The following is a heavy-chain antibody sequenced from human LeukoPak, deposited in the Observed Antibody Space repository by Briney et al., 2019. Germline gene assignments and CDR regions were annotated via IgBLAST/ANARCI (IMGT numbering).Heavy chain of an antibody. D-gene: IGHD3-10*01. Sequence: ASVKVSCKASGYTFTSYAMHWVRQAPGQRLEWMGWINAGNGNTKYSQKFQGRVTITRDTSASTAYMELSSLRAEDTAVYYCARSFYGSGSYYTDYWGQGTLVTVSS. J-gene: IGHJ4*02. V-gene: IGHV1-3*01. CDR1: GYTFTSYA. CDR3: ARSFYGSGSYYTDY. CDR2: INAGNGNT.